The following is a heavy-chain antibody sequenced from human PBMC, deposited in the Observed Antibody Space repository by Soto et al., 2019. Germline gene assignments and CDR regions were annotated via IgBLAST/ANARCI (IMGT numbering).Heavy chain of an antibody. J-gene: IGHJ5*02. CDR2: IIPILGIA. V-gene: IGHV1-69*08. CDR1: GGTFSSYT. Sequence: QVQLVQSGAEVKKPGSSVNVSCKASGGTFSSYTISWVRQAPGQGLEWMGRIIPILGIANYAQKFQGRVTSTADKSTSTAYRELSSLRSEDTAVYYCARDCSSTSCYAYPWGQGTLVTVSS. CDR3: ARDCSSTSCYAYP. D-gene: IGHD2-2*01.